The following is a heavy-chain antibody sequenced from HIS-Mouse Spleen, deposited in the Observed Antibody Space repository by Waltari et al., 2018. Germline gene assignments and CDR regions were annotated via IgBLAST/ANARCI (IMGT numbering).Heavy chain of an antibody. J-gene: IGHJ4*02. CDR1: GGSFSGYY. CDR3: AGYNWNYGTDY. V-gene: IGHV4-34*01. Sequence: QVQLQKWGAGLLKPSETLSLTCAVYGGSFSGYYWSWIRQPPGKGLEWIGEINHSGSTNYNPSLKSRVTISVDTSKNQFSLKLSSVTAADTAVYYCAGYNWNYGTDYWGQGTLVTVSS. CDR2: INHSGST. D-gene: IGHD1-7*01.